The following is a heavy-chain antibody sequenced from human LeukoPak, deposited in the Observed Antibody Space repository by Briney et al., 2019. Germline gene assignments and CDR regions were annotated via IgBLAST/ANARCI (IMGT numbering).Heavy chain of an antibody. D-gene: IGHD5-24*01. CDR3: ARGEMATIEDAFDI. Sequence: SENLSLTCTVSGASISSDYWSWIRQPPGKGLEWIGYIFFSGSTNYNPSLKGRVTMSVDTSKNQFSLELSSVTAADTAVYYCARGEMATIEDAFDIWGQGTMVTVSS. CDR1: GASISSDY. J-gene: IGHJ3*02. CDR2: IFFSGST. V-gene: IGHV4-59*01.